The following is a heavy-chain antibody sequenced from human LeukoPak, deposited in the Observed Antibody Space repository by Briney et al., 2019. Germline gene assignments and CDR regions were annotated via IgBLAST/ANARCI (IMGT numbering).Heavy chain of an antibody. J-gene: IGHJ6*03. Sequence: SETLSLTCTVSGGSISSGSYYWSWIRQPAGKGLEWIGRIYTSGSTNYNPSLKSRVTISVDTSKNQFSLKLSSVTAADTAVYYCARDTTYYDFWSGYPPDYYMDVWGKGTTVTVSS. D-gene: IGHD3-3*01. CDR3: ARDTTYYDFWSGYPPDYYMDV. V-gene: IGHV4-61*02. CDR2: IYTSGST. CDR1: GGSISSGSYY.